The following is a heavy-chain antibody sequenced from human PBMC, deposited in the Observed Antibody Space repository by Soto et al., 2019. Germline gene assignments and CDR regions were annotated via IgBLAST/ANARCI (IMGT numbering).Heavy chain of an antibody. J-gene: IGHJ6*02. CDR2: ISGSGGST. V-gene: IGHV3-23*01. CDR1: GFTFSSYA. D-gene: IGHD6-6*01. Sequence: EVQLLESGGGLVQPGGSLRLSCAASGFTFSSYAMSWVRQAPGKGLEWVSTISGSGGSTYYVDSVKGRFTISRDNSKNTLYLQMNSLRAEDTAVYYCANNEGEHSSFYGMDVWGQGTTVTVSS. CDR3: ANNEGEHSSFYGMDV.